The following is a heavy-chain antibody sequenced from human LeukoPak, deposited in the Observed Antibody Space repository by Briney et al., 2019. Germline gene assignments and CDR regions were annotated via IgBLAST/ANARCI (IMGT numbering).Heavy chain of an antibody. Sequence: SETLSLTCAAYGGSFSGYYWSWIRQPPGKGLEWIGEINHSGSTNYNPSLKSRVTISVYTSKTQFSLKLSSVTAADTAVYYCARHERWLQLPLGAFDIWGQGTMVTVSS. CDR2: INHSGST. V-gene: IGHV4-34*01. CDR3: ARHERWLQLPLGAFDI. J-gene: IGHJ3*02. D-gene: IGHD5-24*01. CDR1: GGSFSGYY.